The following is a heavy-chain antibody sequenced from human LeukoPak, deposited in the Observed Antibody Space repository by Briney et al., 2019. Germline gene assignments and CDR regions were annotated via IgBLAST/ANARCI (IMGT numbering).Heavy chain of an antibody. V-gene: IGHV3-9*01. Sequence: AGGSLRLSCAASGFTFDDYAMHWVRQAPGKGLEWVSGISWNSGSIGYADSVKGRFTISRDNAKNSLYLQMNSLRAEDTALYYCAKDMGGSSYPYYFDYWGQGTLVTVSS. J-gene: IGHJ4*02. CDR3: AKDMGGSSYPYYFDY. CDR1: GFTFDDYA. D-gene: IGHD3-22*01. CDR2: ISWNSGSI.